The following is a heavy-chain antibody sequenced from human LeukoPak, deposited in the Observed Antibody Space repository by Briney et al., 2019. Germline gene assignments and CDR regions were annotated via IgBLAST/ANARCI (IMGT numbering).Heavy chain of an antibody. CDR2: IGTAGDT. D-gene: IGHD3-9*01. Sequence: GGSLRLSCAASGFTFSSYDMHWVRQATGKGLEWVSAIGTAGDTYYPGSVKGRFTISRENAKNSLYLQMNSLRAGDTAVYYCARESPYYDILTPPEDMGIDVWGQGTTVTVSS. CDR1: GFTFSSYD. V-gene: IGHV3-13*04. CDR3: ARESPYYDILTPPEDMGIDV. J-gene: IGHJ6*02.